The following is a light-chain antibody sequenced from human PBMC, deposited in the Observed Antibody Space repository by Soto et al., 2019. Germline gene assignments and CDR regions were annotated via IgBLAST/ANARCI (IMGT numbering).Light chain of an antibody. Sequence: QSALTQPASVSGSPGQSVTISCTGATSDVGTYNLVSWYQQPPGKAPKLIIYEVNKRPSGVSNRFSGSKSGNTASLTISGLQAEDEADYFCCSYAGSDYFQVFGGGTKVTVL. J-gene: IGLJ2*01. CDR1: TSDVGTYNL. CDR2: EVN. CDR3: CSYAGSDYFQV. V-gene: IGLV2-23*02.